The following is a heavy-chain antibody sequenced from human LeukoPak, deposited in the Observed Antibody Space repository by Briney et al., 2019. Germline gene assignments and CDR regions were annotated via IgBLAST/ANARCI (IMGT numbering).Heavy chain of an antibody. V-gene: IGHV1-2*02. Sequence: ASVKVSCKASGYTFTGYYMHWVRQAPGQGLEWMGWINPNSGGTNYAQKFQGRVTMTEDTSTDTAYMELSSLRSEDTAVYYCATFPVVAGDGLQDYWGQGTLVTVSS. CDR3: ATFPVVAGDGLQDY. D-gene: IGHD2-15*01. CDR2: INPNSGGT. J-gene: IGHJ4*02. CDR1: GYTFTGYY.